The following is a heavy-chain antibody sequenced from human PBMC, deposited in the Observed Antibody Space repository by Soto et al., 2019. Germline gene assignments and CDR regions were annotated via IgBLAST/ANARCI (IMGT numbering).Heavy chain of an antibody. V-gene: IGHV4-4*02. CDR1: GGSISSSNW. J-gene: IGHJ6*02. D-gene: IGHD3-9*01. CDR3: ARDRVWGDILTGLENYYYYGMDV. CDR2: IYHSGST. Sequence: NPSETLSLTCAVSGGSISSSNWWSWVRQPPGKGLEWIGEIYHSGSTNYNPSLKSRVTISVDKSKNQFSLKLSSVTAADTAVYYCARDRVWGDILTGLENYYYYGMDVWGQGTTVTVSS.